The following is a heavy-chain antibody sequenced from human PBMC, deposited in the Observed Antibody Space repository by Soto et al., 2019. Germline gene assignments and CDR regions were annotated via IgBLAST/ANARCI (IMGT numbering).Heavy chain of an antibody. CDR3: ARDSFGELPLPHYGMDV. V-gene: IGHV3-48*03. CDR2: ISSSGSTI. D-gene: IGHD3-10*01. J-gene: IGHJ6*02. Sequence: EVQLVESGGGLVQPGGSLRLSCAASGFTFSSYEMNWVRQAPGMGLEWVSYISSSGSTIYYADSVKGRFTISRDNAKNSLYLQMNSLRAEDTAVYYCARDSFGELPLPHYGMDVWGQGTTVTVSS. CDR1: GFTFSSYE.